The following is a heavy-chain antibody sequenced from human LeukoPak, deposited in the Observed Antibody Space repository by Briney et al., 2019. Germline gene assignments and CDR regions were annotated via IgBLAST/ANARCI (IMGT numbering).Heavy chain of an antibody. CDR1: GGSISSGSYY. CDR3: ARGWELLLSDAFDI. Sequence: SQTLSLTCTVSGGSISSGSYYWSWIRQPAGKGLEWIGRIYTSGSTNYNPSLKSRVTISVDTSKNQFSLKLSSVTAADTAVYYCARGWELLLSDAFDIWGQGTMVTVSS. D-gene: IGHD1-26*01. V-gene: IGHV4-61*02. CDR2: IYTSGST. J-gene: IGHJ3*02.